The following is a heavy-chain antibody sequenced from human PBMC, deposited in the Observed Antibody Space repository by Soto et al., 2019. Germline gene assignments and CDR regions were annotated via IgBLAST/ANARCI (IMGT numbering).Heavy chain of an antibody. Sequence: TGGSLGLSCEGSEFIFSNSDMSWVRQAPGKGLEWVSAIYAGGSTYYADSVKGRFTTSRDESKNTLYLQMNSLRAEDTALYYCARVPFWYGSGRDSYFGVDLWGQGTTVTVSS. D-gene: IGHD3-10*01. J-gene: IGHJ6*02. V-gene: IGHV3-53*01. CDR1: EFIFSNSD. CDR3: ARVPFWYGSGRDSYFGVDL. CDR2: IYAGGST.